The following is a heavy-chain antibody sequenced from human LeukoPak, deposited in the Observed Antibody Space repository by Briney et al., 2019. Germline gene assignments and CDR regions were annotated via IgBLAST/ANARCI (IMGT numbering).Heavy chain of an antibody. CDR1: GYSFTTYW. D-gene: IGHD6-19*01. J-gene: IGHJ3*02. V-gene: IGHV5-51*01. CDR2: IYPADSDT. Sequence: RGESLKISCRGSGYSFTTYWIGWVRQMPGNGLESMGIIYPADSDTTYSSSFQGQVTISADKSISTVYLQWSSLKASDTAMYYCAKESGAVAGTRDDAFDIWGQGTMVTVSS. CDR3: AKESGAVAGTRDDAFDI.